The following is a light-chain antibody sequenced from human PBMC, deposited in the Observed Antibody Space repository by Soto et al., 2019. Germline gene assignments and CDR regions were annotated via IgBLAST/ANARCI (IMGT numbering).Light chain of an antibody. CDR3: QSYDSSLSTYV. Sequence: QSVLXQPPSVSGAPGQRVTVSCTGNSSNIGAGYDVHWYHQLPGTAPKLLISGNSNRPSGVPDRFSGSKSGASASLAITGLQAEDEADYYCQSYDSSLSTYVFGTGTKVTVL. CDR2: GNS. CDR1: SSNIGAGYD. V-gene: IGLV1-40*01. J-gene: IGLJ1*01.